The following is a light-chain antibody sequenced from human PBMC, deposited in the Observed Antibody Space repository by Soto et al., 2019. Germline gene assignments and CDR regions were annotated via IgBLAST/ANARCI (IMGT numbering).Light chain of an antibody. CDR3: QHYNTSPWT. CDR2: AAS. V-gene: IGKV1-12*01. Sequence: DIQMTQSPSSVSASIGDRVIITCRASQDIISWLAWYQQKPGKAPKLLIYAASSLQSGVPARFSGSGSGTDFTITISSLQPGDFANYYCQHYNTSPWTFGQGTQVDI. CDR1: QDIISW. J-gene: IGKJ1*01.